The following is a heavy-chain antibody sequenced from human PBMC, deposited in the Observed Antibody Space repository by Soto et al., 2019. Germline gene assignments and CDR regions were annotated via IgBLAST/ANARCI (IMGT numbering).Heavy chain of an antibody. CDR3: ARGGASSKWLDA. V-gene: IGHV4-59*01. CDR1: GGSISSYY. D-gene: IGHD3-10*01. CDR2: IYYRGTT. Sequence: SETLSLTCTVSGGSISSYYWSWIRQPPGKGLEWIGYIYYRGTTSNSPCLKRRVSISVDTSKNRFPLQLTSVTAADTAIYYCARGGASSKWLDAGGQGTRVTVSS. J-gene: IGHJ5*02.